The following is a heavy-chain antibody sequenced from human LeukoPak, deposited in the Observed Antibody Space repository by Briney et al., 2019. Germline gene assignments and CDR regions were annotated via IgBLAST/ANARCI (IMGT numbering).Heavy chain of an antibody. Sequence: GGSLRLSYLTSGFTFSTNAMSWVRQAPGKGLEWISGISGSGASTYYADSVTGRFTISRDNSRNTLYLQMNSLRAEDTAVYYCARWYTDQWHLDFWGLGTLVTVSP. CDR3: ARWYTDQWHLDF. J-gene: IGHJ4*02. V-gene: IGHV3-23*01. D-gene: IGHD2-8*01. CDR1: GFTFSTNA. CDR2: ISGSGAST.